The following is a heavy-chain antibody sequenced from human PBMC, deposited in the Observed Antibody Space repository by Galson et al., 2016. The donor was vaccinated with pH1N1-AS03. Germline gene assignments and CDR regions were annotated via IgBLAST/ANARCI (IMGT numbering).Heavy chain of an antibody. CDR1: GFTLSAYW. CDR3: VADDWGRPDF. Sequence: SLRLSCAVSGFTLSAYWMYWVRQTPGKRPVWVSRISRDGSTREHADSVKGRFSVSRDNARNTLHLHMSNLRDDDTAVYYCVADDWGRPDFCGQGTLVTVSS. CDR2: ISRDGSTR. V-gene: IGHV3-74*03. D-gene: IGHD2-21*01. J-gene: IGHJ4*02.